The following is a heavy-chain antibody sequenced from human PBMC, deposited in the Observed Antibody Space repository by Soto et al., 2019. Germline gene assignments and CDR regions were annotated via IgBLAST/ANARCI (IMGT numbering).Heavy chain of an antibody. CDR2: ISYDGVTK. D-gene: IGHD3-22*01. Sequence: GGSLRLSCAASGFTFTSYAMHWVRQAPGKGLEWVAIISYDGVTKYYADYVKGRFAFSRDNSKNTIYLQINSLRPEDTAVYYCARDPLPGLYDSSGYSFDYWGQGTLVTVSS. CDR3: ARDPLPGLYDSSGYSFDY. V-gene: IGHV3-30*09. CDR1: GFTFTSYA. J-gene: IGHJ4*02.